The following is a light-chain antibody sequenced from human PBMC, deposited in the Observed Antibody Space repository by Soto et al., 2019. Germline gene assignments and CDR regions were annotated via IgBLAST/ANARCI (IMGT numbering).Light chain of an antibody. V-gene: IGKV1-5*03. CDR3: LQYNTYPVT. CDR2: KTS. J-gene: IGKJ2*01. CDR1: QSFSTW. Sequence: IQMTQSPSTLSASVGDRVTITCRASQSFSTWLAWYQQKPGKAPNLLIYKTSNLQSGVPSRFSGSGSGSEFTLTISGLQPDDFATYYCLQYNTYPVTFGQGTKLEIK.